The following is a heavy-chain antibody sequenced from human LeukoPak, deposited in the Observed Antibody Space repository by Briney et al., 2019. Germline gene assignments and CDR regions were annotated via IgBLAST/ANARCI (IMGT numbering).Heavy chain of an antibody. CDR1: GFTFDDYA. D-gene: IGHD4/OR15-4a*01. J-gene: IGHJ4*02. CDR3: AKESYGGGPCDY. CDR2: ISWNSGSI. Sequence: GRYLRLYCAASGFTFDDYAMHWVRQAPGQGLEWVSGISWNSGSIVYADSVKGRFTISRDNAKNSLYLQMNSLRAEDTALYYCAKESYGGGPCDYCGQGTLVTVPS. V-gene: IGHV3-9*01.